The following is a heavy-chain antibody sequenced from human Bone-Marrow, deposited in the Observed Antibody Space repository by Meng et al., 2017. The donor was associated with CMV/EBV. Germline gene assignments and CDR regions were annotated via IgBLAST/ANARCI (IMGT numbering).Heavy chain of an antibody. Sequence: SQTLSLTCAVYGGSFSGYYGSWIRQPPGKGLEWIGEIKHSGSTNYNRSLKSRVNISVDTSKNQFSRKRSSVTAADTAVYYCARGRGDYCSSTSFPISRGNWFDPWGQGTLVTVSS. CDR2: IKHSGST. CDR3: ARGRGDYCSSTSFPISRGNWFDP. CDR1: GGSFSGYY. V-gene: IGHV4-34*01. D-gene: IGHD2-2*01. J-gene: IGHJ5*02.